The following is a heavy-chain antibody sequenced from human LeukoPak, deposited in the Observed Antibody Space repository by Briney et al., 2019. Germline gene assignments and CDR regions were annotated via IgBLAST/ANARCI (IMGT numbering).Heavy chain of an antibody. J-gene: IGHJ3*02. CDR1: GFTFSSYG. V-gene: IGHV3-33*01. CDR2: IWYDGSNK. Sequence: GGSLRLSCAASGFTFSSYGMHWVRQAPGKGLEGVAVIWYDGSNKYYADSVKGRFTISRDNSKNTLYLQMNSLRAEDTAVYYCASIHDSSGLHALDIWGQGTMVTVSS. CDR3: ASIHDSSGLHALDI. D-gene: IGHD3-22*01.